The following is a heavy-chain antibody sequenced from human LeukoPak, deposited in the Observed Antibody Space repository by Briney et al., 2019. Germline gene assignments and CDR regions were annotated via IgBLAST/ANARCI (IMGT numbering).Heavy chain of an antibody. Sequence: GESLRLSCAAYAFTLSINYMSWVRPAQGKGLEWVAVIYSGGSTDYAASVKGRFTIPRHNSKTTLSLHMNGLKVEATTVIYCAGVRVRFLEWSTGYGMDVWGQGTTVTVSS. V-gene: IGHV3-53*04. CDR2: IYSGGST. CDR1: AFTLSINY. D-gene: IGHD3-3*01. CDR3: AGVRVRFLEWSTGYGMDV. J-gene: IGHJ6*02.